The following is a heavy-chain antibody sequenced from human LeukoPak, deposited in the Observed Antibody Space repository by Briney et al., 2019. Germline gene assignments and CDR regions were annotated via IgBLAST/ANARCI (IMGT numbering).Heavy chain of an antibody. CDR1: GFTFSSYG. D-gene: IGHD1-26*01. J-gene: IGHJ4*02. Sequence: PGGSLRLSCAASGFTFSSYGMHRVRQAPGKGLEWVAVISYDGSNKYYADSVKGRFTISRDNSKNTLYLQMNSLRAEDTAVYYCARDRVGATDYFDYWGQGTLVTVSS. CDR3: ARDRVGATDYFDY. CDR2: ISYDGSNK. V-gene: IGHV3-30*03.